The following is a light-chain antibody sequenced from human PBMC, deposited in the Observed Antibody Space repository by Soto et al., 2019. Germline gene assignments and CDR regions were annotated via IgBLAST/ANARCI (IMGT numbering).Light chain of an antibody. Sequence: EIVLTQSPGTLSLSPGERATLSCRASQSVSSSYLAWYQHKPGQAPRLLIYGASSRATGIPDRFSGSGSGIDFTLPISRLEPDDFAVYYCQQYGSSPTFGGGTKVEIK. V-gene: IGKV3-20*01. CDR3: QQYGSSPT. CDR1: QSVSSSY. CDR2: GAS. J-gene: IGKJ4*01.